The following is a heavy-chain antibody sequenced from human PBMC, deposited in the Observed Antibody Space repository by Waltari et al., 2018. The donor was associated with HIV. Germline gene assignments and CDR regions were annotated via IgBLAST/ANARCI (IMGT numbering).Heavy chain of an antibody. J-gene: IGHJ4*01. CDR3: ASLHITTSGTEFDF. V-gene: IGHV4-34*02. D-gene: IGHD1-1*01. CDR1: GGSFSGSF. CDR2: MNYSGNT. Sequence: VQLKQWGAGLLKPSETLSLTCAVYGGSFSGSFWSWVRQSPGEGLEWIGEMNYSGNTKYNPSLKSRVSMSVDTSLNQVSLKLSSVTAADTAVYYCASLHITTSGTEFDFWGHGTVVTVSS.